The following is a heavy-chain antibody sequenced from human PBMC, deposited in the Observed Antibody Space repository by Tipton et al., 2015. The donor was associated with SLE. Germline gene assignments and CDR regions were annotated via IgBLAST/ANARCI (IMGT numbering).Heavy chain of an antibody. V-gene: IGHV1-2*02. Sequence: QLVQSGAEVKKPGASVKVSCKASGYTFTDYYIHWVRQAPGQGLEWMGWINPNSGGTHYAQKFQDRVTMTRDTSISTAYMELSRLRSDDTAVYYCARPPAWGSDAFDIWGRGTMVTVSS. CDR1: GYTFTDYY. J-gene: IGHJ3*02. CDR2: INPNSGGT. CDR3: ARPPAWGSDAFDI. D-gene: IGHD7-27*01.